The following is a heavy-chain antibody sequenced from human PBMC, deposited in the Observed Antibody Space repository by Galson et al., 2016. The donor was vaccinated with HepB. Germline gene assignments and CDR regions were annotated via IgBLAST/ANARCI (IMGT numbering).Heavy chain of an antibody. V-gene: IGHV4-39*02. J-gene: IGHJ6*03. CDR3: ARDYPDMDV. CDR1: GGSISRSIHY. Sequence: ETLSLTCLVSGGSISRSIHYWAWIRQSPGMGLEWIGSISYGGSTYYNPSLKSRVSMSIDRSKNQFSLRLSSVTAADTAVYYCARDYPDMDVWGKGTTVTVSS. D-gene: IGHD3-16*02. CDR2: ISYGGST.